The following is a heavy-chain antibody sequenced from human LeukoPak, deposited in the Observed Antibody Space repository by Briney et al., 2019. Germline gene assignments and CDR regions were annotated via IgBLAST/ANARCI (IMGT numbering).Heavy chain of an antibody. V-gene: IGHV3-23*01. J-gene: IGHJ6*03. CDR2: ISGSGGST. D-gene: IGHD4-17*01. CDR3: TRWVDYDDYYYYYYMDV. CDR1: GFTFSSYG. Sequence: PGGSLRLSCAASGFTFSSYGMSWVRQAPGKGLERVSAISGSGGSTYYADSVKGRFTISRDNSKNTLYLQMNSLRAEDTALYYCTRWVDYDDYYYYYYMDVWGKGTAVTVPS.